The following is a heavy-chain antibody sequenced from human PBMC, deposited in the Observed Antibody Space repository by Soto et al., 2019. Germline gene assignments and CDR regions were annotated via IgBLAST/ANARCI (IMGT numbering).Heavy chain of an antibody. Sequence: GGSLRLSCAASGFTVSSNYMSWVRQAPGKGLEWVSVIYSGGSTYYADSVKGRFTISRDNSKNTLYLQMNSLRAEDTAVYYCARDVGYGTPGAFDIWGQGTMVTVSS. V-gene: IGHV3-53*01. CDR2: IYSGGST. CDR3: ARDVGYGTPGAFDI. D-gene: IGHD5-12*01. J-gene: IGHJ3*02. CDR1: GFTVSSNY.